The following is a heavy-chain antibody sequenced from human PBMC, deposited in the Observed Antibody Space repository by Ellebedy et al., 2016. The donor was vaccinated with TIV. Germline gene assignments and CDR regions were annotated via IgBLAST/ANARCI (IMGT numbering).Heavy chain of an antibody. V-gene: IGHV3-74*01. Sequence: PGGSLRLSCAASGFTFSRYWMHWVRQVPGKGLVWVSRLNSDGSSTIYADSVKGRFTISRDNVKNTLYLQMNSLRAEDTAVYYCARNRYCSAGDCYALGYWGQGTLVTVSS. CDR3: ARNRYCSAGDCYALGY. CDR2: LNSDGSST. D-gene: IGHD2-15*01. J-gene: IGHJ4*02. CDR1: GFTFSRYW.